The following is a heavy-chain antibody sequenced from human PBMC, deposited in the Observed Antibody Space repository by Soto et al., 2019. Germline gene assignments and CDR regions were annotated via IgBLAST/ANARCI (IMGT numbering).Heavy chain of an antibody. D-gene: IGHD4-17*01. CDR2: IYISGST. CDR3: AKASHFVTTAFDI. Sequence: PGGSLRLSCAASGFTVSSSYLYWVRQAPGRGLEWVSSIYISGSTYYADSVQGRFTISRDNSKNTLYLQMNSLRAEDTALYYCAKASHFVTTAFDIWGQGTMVTVSS. J-gene: IGHJ3*02. V-gene: IGHV3-66*01. CDR1: GFTVSSSY.